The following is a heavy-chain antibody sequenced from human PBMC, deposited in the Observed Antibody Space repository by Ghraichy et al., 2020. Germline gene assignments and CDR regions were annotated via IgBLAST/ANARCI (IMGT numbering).Heavy chain of an antibody. Sequence: ASVKVSCKASGYTFTSYGISWVRQAPGQGLEWMGWISAYNGNTNYAQKLQGRVTMTTDTSTSTAYMELRSLRSDDTAVYYCARDQRDYSNPDWYYYYGMDVWGQGTTVTVSS. CDR2: ISAYNGNT. D-gene: IGHD4-11*01. CDR3: ARDQRDYSNPDWYYYYGMDV. CDR1: GYTFTSYG. J-gene: IGHJ6*02. V-gene: IGHV1-18*01.